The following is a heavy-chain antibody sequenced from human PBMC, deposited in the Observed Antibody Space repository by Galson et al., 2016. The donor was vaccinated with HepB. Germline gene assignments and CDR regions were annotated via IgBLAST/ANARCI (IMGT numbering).Heavy chain of an antibody. Sequence: TLSLTCAVSGGSMRSGGYSWSWIRQPPGKGLEWIGYISHSGSTYYNPSLESRVTFSIDRSKNQFSLRLSSVTAADTAVYYCAGAGYCRGDNCYFEYFQHWGQGTLVTVPS. CDR3: AGAGYCRGDNCYFEYFQH. CDR2: ISHSGST. V-gene: IGHV4-30-2*01. D-gene: IGHD2-15*01. CDR1: GGSMRSGGYS. J-gene: IGHJ1*01.